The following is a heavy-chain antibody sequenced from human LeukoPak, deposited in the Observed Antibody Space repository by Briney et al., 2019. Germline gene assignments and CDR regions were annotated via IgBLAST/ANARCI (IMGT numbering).Heavy chain of an antibody. CDR2: ISWDGGSS. CDR3: AKDSVAVTGTGNIDY. CDR1: GFTFDDYA. Sequence: AGSLRLSCAASGFTFDDYAMHWVRQAPGKGLAWVSLISWDGGSSYYADSVKGRFTISRDNSKNSLYLQMNSLRAEDTALYYCAKDSVAVTGTGNIDYWGQGTLVTVSS. D-gene: IGHD6-19*01. V-gene: IGHV3-43D*03. J-gene: IGHJ4*02.